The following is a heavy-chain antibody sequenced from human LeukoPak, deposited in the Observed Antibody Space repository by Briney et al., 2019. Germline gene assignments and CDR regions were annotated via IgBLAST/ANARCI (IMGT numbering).Heavy chain of an antibody. CDR2: IYYSGST. CDR1: GGSISSSSYY. J-gene: IGHJ3*02. CDR3: ARHEVPAAGDASDI. Sequence: SETLSLTCTVSGGSISSSSYYWGWIRQPPGKGLQWIGSIYYSGSTYYNPSLKSRVTISVDTSKNQFSLKLSSVTAADTAVYYCARHEVPAAGDASDIWGQGTMVTVSS. V-gene: IGHV4-39*01. D-gene: IGHD2-2*01.